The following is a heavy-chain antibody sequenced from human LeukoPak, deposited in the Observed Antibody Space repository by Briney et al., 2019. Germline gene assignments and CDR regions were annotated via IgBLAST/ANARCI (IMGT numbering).Heavy chain of an antibody. Sequence: GGSLRLSCGASGFTVITNDMTWVRQAPGKGLEWVSVLYSDGNTKYADSVQGRFTISRDNSKNTLHLEMNSLSPDDTAVYYCARGVEPLAANTLAYWGQGTLVTVSS. V-gene: IGHV3-53*01. CDR3: ARGVEPLAANTLAY. CDR2: LYSDGNT. D-gene: IGHD1-14*01. J-gene: IGHJ4*02. CDR1: GFTVITND.